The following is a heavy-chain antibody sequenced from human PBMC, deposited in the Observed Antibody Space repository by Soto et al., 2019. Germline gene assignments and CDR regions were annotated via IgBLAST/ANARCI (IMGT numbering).Heavy chain of an antibody. V-gene: IGHV4-39*01. CDR1: GGSISSSSYY. CDR2: IYYSGST. D-gene: IGHD3-3*01. Sequence: SLTCTVSGGSISSSSYYWGWIRQPPGKGLEWIGSIYYSGSTYYNPSLKSRVTISVDTSKNQFSLKLSSVTAADTAVYYCATLRFLEWLSPWGQGTLVTVSS. J-gene: IGHJ5*02. CDR3: ATLRFLEWLSP.